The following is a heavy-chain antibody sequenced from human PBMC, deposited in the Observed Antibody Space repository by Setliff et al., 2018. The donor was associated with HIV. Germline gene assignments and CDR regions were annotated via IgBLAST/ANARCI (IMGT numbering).Heavy chain of an antibody. D-gene: IGHD1-26*01. CDR1: GFTFDDYG. Sequence: PGGSLRLSCAASGFTFDDYGMSWVRQAPGKGLEWVSAIRGDGGAIYHADSVKGRFTISRDNSKNTLYLQMNSLRVEDTAVYYCATDCAVVGGTGSLDSWGQGTLVTVSS. V-gene: IGHV3-23*01. CDR3: ATDCAVVGGTGSLDS. CDR2: IRGDGGAI. J-gene: IGHJ4*02.